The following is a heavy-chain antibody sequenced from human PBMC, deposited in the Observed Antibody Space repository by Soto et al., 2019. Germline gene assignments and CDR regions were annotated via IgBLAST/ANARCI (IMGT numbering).Heavy chain of an antibody. CDR2: VYYSGTT. V-gene: IGHV4-61*01. J-gene: IGHJ4*02. Sequence: SETLSLTCSVSGGSVSNRTYYWSWIRQPPGKRLEWIGYVYYSGTTNYNPSLKSRVTISVDLSKNQFSLRLSSVTTADTALYYCARTTAVPNTLRSRYFFDYWGQGTLVTVSS. CDR1: GGSVSNRTYY. D-gene: IGHD4-17*01. CDR3: ARTTAVPNTLRSRYFFDY.